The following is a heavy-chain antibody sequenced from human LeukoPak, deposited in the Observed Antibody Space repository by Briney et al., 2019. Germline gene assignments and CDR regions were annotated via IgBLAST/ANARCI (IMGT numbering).Heavy chain of an antibody. J-gene: IGHJ4*02. V-gene: IGHV2-5*02. Sequence: SGPTLVKPTQTLTLTCTFSGFPLSTSGVGVGWIRQPPGKALEWLALIYWDDDKRYSPSLKSRLTITKDTSKNQVVLTMTNMDPVDTATYYCAHYSDYGPYFDCWGQGTLVTVSS. CDR3: AHYSDYGPYFDC. D-gene: IGHD5-12*01. CDR1: GFPLSTSGVG. CDR2: IYWDDDK.